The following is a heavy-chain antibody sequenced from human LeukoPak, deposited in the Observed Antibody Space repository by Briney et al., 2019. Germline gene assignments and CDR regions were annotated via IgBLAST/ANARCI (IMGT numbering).Heavy chain of an antibody. CDR2: VGNDEKTI. CDR1: GFTFTGPS. Sequence: GGSLRLSCVASGFTFTGPSMHWVRQAPGKGLEWVAVVGNDEKTIFYADSVKGRFTISRDNSKNTLYLQMNGLRAEDTAVYYCAELGITMIGGVWGKGTTVTISS. V-gene: IGHV3-30*04. D-gene: IGHD3-10*02. J-gene: IGHJ6*04. CDR3: AELGITMIGGV.